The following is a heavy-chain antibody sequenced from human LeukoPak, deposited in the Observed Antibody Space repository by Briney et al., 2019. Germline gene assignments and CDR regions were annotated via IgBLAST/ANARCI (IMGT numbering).Heavy chain of an antibody. CDR3: ARDLNYYDGSGYYY. Sequence: PGRSLRLSCAASGFTFSSYGMHWVRQAPGKGLEWVAVIWYDGSNKYYADSVKGRFTISRDNSKNTLYLQMNSLRAEDTAVYYCARDLNYYDGSGYYYWGQGTLVTVSS. CDR2: IWYDGSNK. D-gene: IGHD3-22*01. V-gene: IGHV3-33*08. CDR1: GFTFSSYG. J-gene: IGHJ4*02.